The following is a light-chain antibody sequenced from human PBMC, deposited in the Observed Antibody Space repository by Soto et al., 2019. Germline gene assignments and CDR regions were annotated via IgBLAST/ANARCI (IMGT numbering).Light chain of an antibody. CDR3: QRTYTTPEIT. CDR2: KAS. Sequence: DIQLTQSPSTLSASVGDRVTITCRASQSISSWLAWYQQKPGKAPKLLIYKASSLESGVPSRFSGSGSGTEFTLTISSLQPEDFATYYCQRTYTTPEITFGQGTRLEI. CDR1: QSISSW. J-gene: IGKJ5*01. V-gene: IGKV1-5*03.